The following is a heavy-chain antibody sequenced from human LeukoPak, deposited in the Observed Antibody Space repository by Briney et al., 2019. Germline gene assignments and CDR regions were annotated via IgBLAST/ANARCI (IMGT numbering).Heavy chain of an antibody. V-gene: IGHV4-59*11. CDR1: GASISSHY. J-gene: IGHJ6*03. D-gene: IGHD3/OR15-3a*01. CDR3: ARVLAIFGLDTTDFYMDV. CDR2: TSGSI. Sequence: PSETLSLTCAVSGASISSHYWSWIRQPPGKGLEWIGYTSGSISANPSLKSRVAVSVDPSQNQVSLSLTSVTAADTAVYYCARVLAIFGLDTTDFYMDVWGKGTTVTVSS.